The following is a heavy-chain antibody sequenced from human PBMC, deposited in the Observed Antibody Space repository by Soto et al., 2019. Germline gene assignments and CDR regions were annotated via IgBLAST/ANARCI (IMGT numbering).Heavy chain of an antibody. CDR1: GGTFSSYA. V-gene: IGHV1-69*13. Sequence: SVKVSCKASGGTFSSYAISWVRQAPGQGLEWMGGIIPIFGTANYAQKFQGRVTITADESTSTAYMELSSLRSEDTAVYYCARVGLRAVAGPADAFDIWGQGTMVTVSS. CDR3: ARVGLRAVAGPADAFDI. D-gene: IGHD6-19*01. CDR2: IIPIFGTA. J-gene: IGHJ3*02.